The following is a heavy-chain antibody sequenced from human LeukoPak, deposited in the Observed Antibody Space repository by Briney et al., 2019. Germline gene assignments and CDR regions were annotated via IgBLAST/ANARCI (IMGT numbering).Heavy chain of an antibody. V-gene: IGHV3-11*05. D-gene: IGHD3-10*01. J-gene: IGHJ4*02. CDR3: ARDLSTVRGAHFGY. CDR1: GFTFSDYY. CDR2: ISSSSSYT. Sequence: GGSLRLSCAASGFTFSDYYMSWIRQAPGKGLEWVSYISSSSSYTNYADSVKGRFTISRDNAKNSLYLQMNSPRAEDTAVYYCARDLSTVRGAHFGYWGQGTLVTVSS.